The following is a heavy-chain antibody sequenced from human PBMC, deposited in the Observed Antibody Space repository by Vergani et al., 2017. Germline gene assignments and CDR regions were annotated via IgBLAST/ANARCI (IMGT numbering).Heavy chain of an antibody. CDR2: ILRETGSI. Sequence: EELLVESGGDLVQPGRSLRLSCAASRFIYYDYGMHWVRQVPGKGLEWVSGILRETGSIGYADSVRGRFTISRDNAKNTLYLQMNSLRPEDTALYYCTKDWGSRTAGLAYWGQGTPVTV. D-gene: IGHD6-13*01. J-gene: IGHJ4*02. V-gene: IGHV3-9*01. CDR1: RFIYYDYG. CDR3: TKDWGSRTAGLAY.